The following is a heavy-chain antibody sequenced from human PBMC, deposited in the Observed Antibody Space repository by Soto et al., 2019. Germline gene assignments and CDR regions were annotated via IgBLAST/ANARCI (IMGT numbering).Heavy chain of an antibody. CDR2: MNTNSGNT. CDR3: ARGWYYDILTGYYGFDY. J-gene: IGHJ4*02. V-gene: IGHV1-8*01. Sequence: QVQLVQSGAEVKKPGASVKVSCKASGYTFTSYDINWVRQATGQGLEWMGWMNTNSGNTGYAQKFQGRVTMTRNTSISTAYMELSSLRSEDTAVYYCARGWYYDILTGYYGFDYWGQGTLVTVSS. CDR1: GYTFTSYD. D-gene: IGHD3-9*01.